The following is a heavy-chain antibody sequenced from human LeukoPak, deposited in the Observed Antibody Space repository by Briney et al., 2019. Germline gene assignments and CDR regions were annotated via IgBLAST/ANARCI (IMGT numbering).Heavy chain of an antibody. CDR1: GFTFSSYG. J-gene: IGHJ4*02. CDR3: AKTLASSGKNDY. Sequence: PGGSLRLSCAASGFTFSSYGMHWVRPAPGKGRAWVAVISYDGSNKYYADSVKGRFTISRDNSKNTLYLQMNSLRAEDTAVYYCAKTLASSGKNDYWGQGTLVTVSS. D-gene: IGHD3-22*01. CDR2: ISYDGSNK. V-gene: IGHV3-30*18.